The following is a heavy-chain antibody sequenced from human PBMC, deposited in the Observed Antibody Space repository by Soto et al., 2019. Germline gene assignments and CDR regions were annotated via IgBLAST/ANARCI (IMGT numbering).Heavy chain of an antibody. Sequence: GGSLRLSCAASGFTFSSYAMSWVRQAPGKGLEWVSAISGSGGSTYYADSVKGRFTISRDNSKNTLYLQMNSLRAEDTAVYYCARVVGDYDFWSGYGTIPYYFDYWGQGTLVTVSS. CDR2: ISGSGGST. CDR1: GFTFSSYA. V-gene: IGHV3-23*01. J-gene: IGHJ4*02. D-gene: IGHD3-3*01. CDR3: ARVVGDYDFWSGYGTIPYYFDY.